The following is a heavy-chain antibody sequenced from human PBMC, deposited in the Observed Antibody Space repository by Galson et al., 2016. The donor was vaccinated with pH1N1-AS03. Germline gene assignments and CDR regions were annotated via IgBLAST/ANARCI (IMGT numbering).Heavy chain of an antibody. CDR2: IKSKTDGGTT. J-gene: IGHJ4*01. D-gene: IGHD5-18*01. CDR3: VTGGNNFGHEY. CDR1: GFTFNNTW. Sequence: SLRLSCAGSGFTFNNTWMSWVRLAPGEGPEWVGRIKSKTDGGTTEYAAPVKGRFTISRDDSRDTLHLQMNSLKTEDSALYYCVTGGNNFGHEYWGQGTLVTVSS. V-gene: IGHV3-15*01.